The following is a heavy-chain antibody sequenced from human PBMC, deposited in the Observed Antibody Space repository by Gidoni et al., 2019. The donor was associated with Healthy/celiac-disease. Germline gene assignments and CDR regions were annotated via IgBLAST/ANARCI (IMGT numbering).Heavy chain of an antibody. CDR1: GFTFSSYS. V-gene: IGHV3-48*04. J-gene: IGHJ6*02. CDR2: ISSSSSTI. CDR3: ARDRTFDYYYYGMDV. Sequence: EVQLVESGGGLVQPGGSLRLSCAASGFTFSSYSMNWVRQAPGKGLEWVSYISSSSSTIYYADSVKGRFTISRDNAKNSLYLQMNSLRAEDTAVYYCARDRTFDYYYYGMDVWGQGTTVTVSS.